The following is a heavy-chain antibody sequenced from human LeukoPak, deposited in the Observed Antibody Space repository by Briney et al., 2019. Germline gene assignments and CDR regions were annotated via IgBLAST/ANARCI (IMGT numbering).Heavy chain of an antibody. CDR1: GGSISTYY. J-gene: IGHJ5*02. CDR3: ARDIVLPARFDP. Sequence: SVTLSLTCTVSGGSISTYYWTWIRQPAGKGLEWIGRIYISGSTNYNPSLKSRVTMSVDTSKNQFSLKLTSVTAADTAVYYCARDIVLPARFDPWGQGTLVTVSS. V-gene: IGHV4-4*07. CDR2: IYISGST. D-gene: IGHD3-16*02.